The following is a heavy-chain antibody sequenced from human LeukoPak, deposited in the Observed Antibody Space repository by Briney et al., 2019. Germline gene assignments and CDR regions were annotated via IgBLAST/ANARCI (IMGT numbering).Heavy chain of an antibody. J-gene: IGHJ3*02. Sequence: SETLSLTCTVSGGSISSSSYYWGWIRQPPGKGLEWIGSIYYSGSTYYNPSLKSRVTISVDTSKNQFSLKLSSVTAADTAVYYCAREGPGIAVAGAEGAFDIWGQGTMVTVSS. CDR2: IYYSGST. D-gene: IGHD6-19*01. V-gene: IGHV4-39*07. CDR3: AREGPGIAVAGAEGAFDI. CDR1: GGSISSSSYY.